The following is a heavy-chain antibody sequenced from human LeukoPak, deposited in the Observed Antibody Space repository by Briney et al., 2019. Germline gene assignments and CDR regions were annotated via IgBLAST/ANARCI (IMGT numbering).Heavy chain of an antibody. Sequence: SETLSLTCTVSGGSISSYYWSWLRQPPGKGLEWIGYIYYSGSTNYNPSLKSRVTISVDTSKNQFSLKLSSVTAADTAVYYCARAYYDFWSGDKGIYYYYYMDVWGKGTTVTVSS. D-gene: IGHD3-3*01. CDR3: ARAYYDFWSGDKGIYYYYYMDV. CDR1: GGSISSYY. V-gene: IGHV4-59*01. CDR2: IYYSGST. J-gene: IGHJ6*03.